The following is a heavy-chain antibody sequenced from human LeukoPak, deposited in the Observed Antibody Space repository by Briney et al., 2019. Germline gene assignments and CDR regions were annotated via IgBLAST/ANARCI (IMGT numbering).Heavy chain of an antibody. CDR1: GFSFSSYA. CDR3: ARDYGDYTPGPYYYGMDV. V-gene: IGHV3-30-3*01. Sequence: PGGSLRLSCAASGFSFSSYAMHWVRQAPGKGLEWVAVISYDGSNKYYADSVKGRFTISRDNSKNTLYLQMNSLRAEDTAVYYCARDYGDYTPGPYYYGMDVWGQGTTVTVSS. J-gene: IGHJ6*02. CDR2: ISYDGSNK. D-gene: IGHD4-17*01.